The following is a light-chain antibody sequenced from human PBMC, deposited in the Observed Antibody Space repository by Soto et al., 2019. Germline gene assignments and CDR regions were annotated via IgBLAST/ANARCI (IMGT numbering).Light chain of an antibody. J-gene: IGKJ2*01. V-gene: IGKV1-39*01. CDR3: QQFYYYPHT. CDR2: AAS. CDR1: QSISSY. Sequence: DIQMTQSPSSLSASVGDRVTITCRASQSISSYLNWYQQKPGKAPKLLIYAASSLQSGVPSRFTGSGYGTDFTLTINNVQPEDFATYYCQQFYYYPHTFGQGTKLEVK.